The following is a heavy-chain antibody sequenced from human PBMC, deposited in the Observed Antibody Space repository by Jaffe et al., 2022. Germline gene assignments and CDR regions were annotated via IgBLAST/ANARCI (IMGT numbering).Heavy chain of an antibody. D-gene: IGHD3-10*01. J-gene: IGHJ5*02. CDR1: GGSISSGSYY. Sequence: QVQLQESGPGLVKPSQTLSLTCTVSGGSISSGSYYWSWIRQPAGKGLEWIGRIYTSGSTNYNPSLKSRVTISVDTSKNQFSLKLSSVTAADTAVYYCARGGVRGVIKWFDPWGQGTLVTVSS. CDR3: ARGGVRGVIKWFDP. V-gene: IGHV4-61*02. CDR2: IYTSGST.